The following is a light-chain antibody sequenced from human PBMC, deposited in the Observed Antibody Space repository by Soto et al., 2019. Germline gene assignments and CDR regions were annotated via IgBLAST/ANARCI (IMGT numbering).Light chain of an antibody. CDR3: SSYTGSSYV. Sequence: LTHPPSASGSPGQSFTISCTGTGSDVGDYNYVSWYQQHPGKAPKLMIYEVSKRPSGVPDRFSGSTSGNTASLTVSGLQAEDEANYYCSSYTGSSYVFGTGTKVTVL. CDR2: EVS. J-gene: IGLJ1*01. CDR1: GSDVGDYNY. V-gene: IGLV2-8*01.